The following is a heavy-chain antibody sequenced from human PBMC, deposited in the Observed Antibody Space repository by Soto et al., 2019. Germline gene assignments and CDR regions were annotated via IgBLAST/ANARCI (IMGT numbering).Heavy chain of an antibody. CDR3: AREFGNSDYDLGRFDP. J-gene: IGHJ5*02. Sequence: ASVKVSCKASGYTFTGYYMHWVRQAPGQGLEWMGWINPNSGGTNYAQKFQGWVTMTRDTSISTAYMELSRLRSDDTAVFYCAREFGNSDYDLGRFDPWGQGTLVTVSS. CDR2: INPNSGGT. V-gene: IGHV1-2*04. D-gene: IGHD5-12*01. CDR1: GYTFTGYY.